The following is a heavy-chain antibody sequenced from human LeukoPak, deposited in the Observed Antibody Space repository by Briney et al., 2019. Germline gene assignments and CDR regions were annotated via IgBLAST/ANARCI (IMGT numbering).Heavy chain of an antibody. CDR3: ARGGGYSYGYVYD. V-gene: IGHV4-34*01. CDR1: GGSISSGGYY. Sequence: SETLSLTCAVSGGSISSGGYYWSWIRQPPGKGLEWIGEINHSGSTNYNPSLKSRVTISVDTSKNQFSLKLSSVTAADTAVYYCARGGGYSYGYVYDWGQGTLVTVSS. D-gene: IGHD5-18*01. J-gene: IGHJ4*02. CDR2: INHSGST.